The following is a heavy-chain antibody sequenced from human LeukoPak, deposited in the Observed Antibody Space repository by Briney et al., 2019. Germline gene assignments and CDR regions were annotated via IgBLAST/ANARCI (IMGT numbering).Heavy chain of an antibody. CDR1: GGSISNTLYY. V-gene: IGHV4-39*07. J-gene: IGHJ5*02. CDR2: IYYSRST. CDR3: ARVKRAYYYGSADWFDP. D-gene: IGHD3-10*01. Sequence: PSETLSLTCTVSGGSISNTLYYWAWIRQPPGKGLESIGSIYYSRSTYYSPSLKSRVTISVDTSKNQFSLKLSSVTAADTAVYYCARVKRAYYYGSADWFDPWGQGTLVTVSS.